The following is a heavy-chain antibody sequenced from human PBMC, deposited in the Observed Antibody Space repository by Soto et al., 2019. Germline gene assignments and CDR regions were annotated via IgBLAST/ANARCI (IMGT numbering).Heavy chain of an antibody. Sequence: QVQLVQSGAEVKKPGASVKVSCEASGYTFTSYGINWVRQAPGQGLEWMGWISAYNGNTNYAQKFQGRVTMTTDKSPSTVYMELRSLRSDATAVYYCARDCGGASDPWGQGTLVTVSS. CDR2: ISAYNGNT. V-gene: IGHV1-18*01. CDR3: ARDCGGASDP. J-gene: IGHJ5*02. CDR1: GYTFTSYG. D-gene: IGHD2-21*01.